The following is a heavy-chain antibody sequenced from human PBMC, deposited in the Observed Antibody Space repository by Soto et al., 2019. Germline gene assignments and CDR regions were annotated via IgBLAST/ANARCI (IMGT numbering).Heavy chain of an antibody. CDR1: GYTFTGYY. CDR2: INPNSGGT. J-gene: IGHJ6*01. CDR3: AREMGRRYCSSTSCRKQYYYGMDV. V-gene: IGHV1-2*02. Sequence: ASVKVSCKASGYTFTGYYMHWVRQAPGQGLEWMGWINPNSGGTNYAQKFQGRVTMTRDKSISTAYMELSRLRSDDTAVYYCAREMGRRYCSSTSCRKQYYYGMDVWGQGTTVTVSS. D-gene: IGHD2-2*01.